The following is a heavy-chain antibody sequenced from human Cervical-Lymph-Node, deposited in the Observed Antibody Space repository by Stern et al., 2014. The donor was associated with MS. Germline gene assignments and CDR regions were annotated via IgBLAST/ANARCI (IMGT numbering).Heavy chain of an antibody. J-gene: IGHJ5*02. CDR2: IYYSGST. D-gene: IGHD4-17*01. Sequence: QVQLQESGPGLVKPSETLSLTCTVSGGSISSYYWSWIRQPPGKGLEWIGYIYYSGSTNYNPSLKSRVTISVDTSKNQFSLKLSSVTAADTAVYYCARDRSTVTVGWFDPWGQGTLVTVSS. V-gene: IGHV4-59*01. CDR3: ARDRSTVTVGWFDP. CDR1: GGSISSYY.